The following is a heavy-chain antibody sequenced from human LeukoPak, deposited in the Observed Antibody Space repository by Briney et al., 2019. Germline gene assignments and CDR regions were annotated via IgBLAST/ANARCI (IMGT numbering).Heavy chain of an antibody. V-gene: IGHV4-34*01. D-gene: IGHD3-22*01. CDR3: ARHGANYYGSSGYYYFEY. CDR1: GGSFSGYY. Sequence: PSETLSLTCAVYGGSFSGYYWSWIRQPPGKGLEWIGEINHSGSTNYNPSLKSRVTISVDTSKNQFSLKLSSVTAADTAMYYCARHGANYYGSSGYYYFEYWGQGTRVTVSS. CDR2: INHSGST. J-gene: IGHJ4*02.